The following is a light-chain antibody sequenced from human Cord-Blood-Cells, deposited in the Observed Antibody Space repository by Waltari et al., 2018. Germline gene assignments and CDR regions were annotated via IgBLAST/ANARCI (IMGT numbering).Light chain of an antibody. CDR2: DVS. CDR1: RSDVGCYNH. CDR3: CSYAGSYTFVV. Sequence: QSALTHPRSVPVSPGQSATISCTETRSDVGCYNHVSCYQQHPGKAPKLMIYDVSKRPSGVPDRFSGSKSCNTASLTISGLQAEDEADYYCCSYAGSYTFVVFGGGTKLTVL. V-gene: IGLV2-11*01. J-gene: IGLJ2*01.